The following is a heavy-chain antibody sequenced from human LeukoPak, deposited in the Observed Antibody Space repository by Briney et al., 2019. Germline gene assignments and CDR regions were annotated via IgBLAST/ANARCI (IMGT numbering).Heavy chain of an antibody. J-gene: IGHJ4*02. CDR1: GFTFSSYA. CDR3: ARTRTTVAPYFDY. Sequence: GGSLRLSCAASGFTFSSYAMSWVRQAPGKGLEWVSYISSSSSTIYYADSVKGRFTISRDNAKNSLYLQMNSLRDEDTAVYYCARTRTTVAPYFDYWGQGTPVTVSS. D-gene: IGHD4-23*01. V-gene: IGHV3-48*02. CDR2: ISSSSSTI.